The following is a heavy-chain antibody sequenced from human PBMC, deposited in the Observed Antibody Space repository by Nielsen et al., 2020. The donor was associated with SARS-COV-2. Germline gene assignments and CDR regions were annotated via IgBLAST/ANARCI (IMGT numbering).Heavy chain of an antibody. V-gene: IGHV1-18*01. D-gene: IGHD1-26*01. Sequence: ASVKVSCKASGYTFTSYGISWVRQAPGQGLEWMGWISAYNGNTNYAQKLQGRVTMTTDTSTSTAYMELRSLRSDDTAVYYCARDGGWELPYHYYGMDVWGQGTTVTVSS. CDR2: ISAYNGNT. J-gene: IGHJ6*02. CDR3: ARDGGWELPYHYYGMDV. CDR1: GYTFTSYG.